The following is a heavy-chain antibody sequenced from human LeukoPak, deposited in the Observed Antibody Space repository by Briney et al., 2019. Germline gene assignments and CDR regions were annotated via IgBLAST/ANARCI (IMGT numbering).Heavy chain of an antibody. Sequence: GGSLRLSCAASGFTFSSYGMHWVRQAPGKGLEWVAFIRYDGSNKYYADSVKGRFTISRDNSKNTLYLQMNSLRAEDTAVYYCAKDYRYFDWPPGAFDIWGQGTMVTVSS. CDR1: GFTFSSYG. V-gene: IGHV3-30*02. CDR3: AKDYRYFDWPPGAFDI. J-gene: IGHJ3*02. CDR2: IRYDGSNK. D-gene: IGHD3-9*01.